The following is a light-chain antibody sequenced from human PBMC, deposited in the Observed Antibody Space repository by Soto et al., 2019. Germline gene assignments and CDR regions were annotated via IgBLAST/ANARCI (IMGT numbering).Light chain of an antibody. Sequence: AIQLPQSPSSLSASVGDRVTITCRASQGISSALAWYQQKPGKAPKLLIYDASSLESGVPSRFSGSGSGTDFTLTISSLQPEDFATYYCQQFILFGGGTKVEIK. CDR1: QGISSA. CDR2: DAS. CDR3: QQFIL. J-gene: IGKJ4*01. V-gene: IGKV1-13*02.